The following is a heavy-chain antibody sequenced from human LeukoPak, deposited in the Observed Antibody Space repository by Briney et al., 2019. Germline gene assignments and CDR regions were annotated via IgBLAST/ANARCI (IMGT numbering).Heavy chain of an antibody. CDR3: ATAYDILTGYYHPTPPDY. V-gene: IGHV3-21*04. Sequence: KTGGSLRLSCAASGFTFSSYSMNWVRQAPGKGLEWVSSISSSSSYIYYADSVKGRFTISRDNAKNSLYLQMNSLRAEDTAVYYCATAYDILTGYYHPTPPDYWGQGTLVTVSS. J-gene: IGHJ4*02. CDR1: GFTFSSYS. CDR2: ISSSSSYI. D-gene: IGHD3-9*01.